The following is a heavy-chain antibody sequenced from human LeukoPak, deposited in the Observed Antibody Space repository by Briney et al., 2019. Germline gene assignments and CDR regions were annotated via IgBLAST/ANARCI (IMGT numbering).Heavy chain of an antibody. Sequence: PSETLSLTCTVSGGSISSYYWSWIRQPPGKGLEWIGYIYYSGSTNYNPSLKSRVTISVDTSKNQFSLKLSSVTAADTAVYYCAREPDRDEYYYGMDVWGQGTTVTVSS. D-gene: IGHD1-14*01. CDR2: IYYSGST. V-gene: IGHV4-59*01. CDR3: AREPDRDEYYYGMDV. CDR1: GGSISSYY. J-gene: IGHJ6*02.